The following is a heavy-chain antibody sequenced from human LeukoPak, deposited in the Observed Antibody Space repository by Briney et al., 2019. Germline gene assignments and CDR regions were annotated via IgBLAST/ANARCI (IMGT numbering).Heavy chain of an antibody. CDR3: ARDRTTVTTGYYGMDV. CDR2: INPNTGVT. CDR1: GYTFTGYY. Sequence: ASVKVSCKASGYTFTGYYMHWVRQAPGQGLEWMGWINPNTGVTNYAQKFQGRVTLTRDTSIITAYMELTRLRSDDTAMYYCARDRTTVTTGYYGMDVWGQGTTLTVTS. V-gene: IGHV1-2*02. D-gene: IGHD4-17*01. J-gene: IGHJ6*02.